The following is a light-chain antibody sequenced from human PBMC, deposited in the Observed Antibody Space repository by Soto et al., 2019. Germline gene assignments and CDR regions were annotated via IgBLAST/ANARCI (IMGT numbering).Light chain of an antibody. CDR1: QSVSSN. Sequence: EIVMTQSPATLSVSPGERATLSCRASQSVSSNLAWYQQKPGQAPRLLIYGASTRATGMPARFSGSGSGTEFTLTISSLQSEDFAVYYCQQYSNWPPITFGQGTRREIK. CDR3: QQYSNWPPIT. J-gene: IGKJ5*01. V-gene: IGKV3-15*01. CDR2: GAS.